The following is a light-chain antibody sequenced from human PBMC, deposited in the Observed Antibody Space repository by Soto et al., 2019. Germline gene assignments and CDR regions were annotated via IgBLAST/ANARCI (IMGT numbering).Light chain of an antibody. CDR1: HSVSNNY. CDR2: GAS. V-gene: IGKV3-11*01. Sequence: EIVLTQSPATLSSFPGDRATLSCRAIHSVSNNYLAWYQQKPGQAPRLLIYGASYRATDVSARFSGSGSGTDFTLTISSLEPEDFAIYYCQQRRNWPPASFGQGTRLEIK. CDR3: QQRRNWPPAS. J-gene: IGKJ5*01.